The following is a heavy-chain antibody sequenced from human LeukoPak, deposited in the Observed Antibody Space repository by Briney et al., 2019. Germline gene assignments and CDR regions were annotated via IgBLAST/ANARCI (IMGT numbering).Heavy chain of an antibody. D-gene: IGHD3-3*01. CDR1: GFTFSSYA. J-gene: IGHJ4*02. CDR2: ISGSGGST. V-gene: IGHV3-23*01. CDR3: AKGQNYDFWSGYLDY. Sequence: PGGSLRLSCAASGFTFSSYAMSWVRQAPGKGLEWVSAISGSGGSTYYADSVKGRFTISRDNSKNTLYLQMNSLRAEETAVYYCAKGQNYDFWSGYLDYWGQGTLVTVSS.